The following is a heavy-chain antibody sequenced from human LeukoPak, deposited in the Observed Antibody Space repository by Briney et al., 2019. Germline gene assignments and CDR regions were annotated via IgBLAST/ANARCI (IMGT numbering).Heavy chain of an antibody. V-gene: IGHV5-51*01. J-gene: IGHJ4*02. CDR2: IYPGDSDT. CDR1: ASSFSNYW. Sequence: PGESLKISCKGSASSFSNYWIAWVRQMPGKGLEWMGIIYPGDSDTRYSPSFQGQVTISADESTAFLQWSSLKASDTAMYYCARGAFKAPWAKNYFDYWGQGTRVTVSS. CDR3: ARGAFKAPWAKNYFDY. D-gene: IGHD3-3*02.